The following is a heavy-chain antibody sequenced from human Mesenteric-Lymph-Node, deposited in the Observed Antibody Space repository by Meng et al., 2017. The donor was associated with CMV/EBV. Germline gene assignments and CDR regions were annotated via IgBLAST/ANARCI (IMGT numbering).Heavy chain of an antibody. CDR1: GGYINSRGSY. CDR2: MAYSGGT. V-gene: IGHV4-31*03. J-gene: IGHJ4*02. D-gene: IGHD5-12*01. CDR3: ARDLGGYGQFDY. Sequence: CTVSGGYINSRGSYWNWIRQQPGKGLEWIGYMAYSGGTYENPSLRGRVTMSRDTSKNQVSLQVTFVTVADTAIYYCARDLGGYGQFDYWGQGTLVTVSS.